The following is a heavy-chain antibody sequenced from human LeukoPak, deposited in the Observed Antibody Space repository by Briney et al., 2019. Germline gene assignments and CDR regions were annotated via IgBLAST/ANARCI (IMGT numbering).Heavy chain of an antibody. D-gene: IGHD6-19*01. V-gene: IGHV1-2*02. J-gene: IGHJ4*02. Sequence: ASVKVSCKASGYTFTGYYMHWMRQAPGQGLEWMGWINPNSGGTNYAQKFQGRVTMTRDTSISTAYMELSRLRSDDTAVYYCARVWGAVASTDYFDYWGQGTLVTVSS. CDR3: ARVWGAVASTDYFDY. CDR2: INPNSGGT. CDR1: GYTFTGYY.